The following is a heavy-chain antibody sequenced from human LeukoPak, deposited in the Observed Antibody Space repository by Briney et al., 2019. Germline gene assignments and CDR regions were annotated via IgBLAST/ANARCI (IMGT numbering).Heavy chain of an antibody. D-gene: IGHD6-13*01. CDR1: GFTFSSYA. J-gene: IGHJ6*02. Sequence: QTGRSLRLSCAASGFTFSSYAMHWVRQAPGKGLEWVAVISYDGSNKYYADSVKGRFTISRDNSKNTLYLQMNSLRAEDTAVYYCARDPRIAAAGRPYYYYGMDVWGQGTTVTVSS. V-gene: IGHV3-30-3*01. CDR3: ARDPRIAAAGRPYYYYGMDV. CDR2: ISYDGSNK.